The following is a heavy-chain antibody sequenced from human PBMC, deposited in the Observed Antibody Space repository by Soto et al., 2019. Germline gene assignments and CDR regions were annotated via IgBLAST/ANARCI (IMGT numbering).Heavy chain of an antibody. J-gene: IGHJ6*02. V-gene: IGHV4-39*02. Sequence: PSDTLSLTCTVSGGSISSSNYYWAWIRQPPGKGLEWIGSFYYSGSTYYKPSLKSRVSISVDTSKNQFSLKLSSVTAADTAVYYGARDEDLGRTGTIGSRTQPYGGMDVWSHRSTVTVSS. CDR1: GGSISSSNYY. CDR2: FYYSGST. CDR3: ARDEDLGRTGTIGSRTQPYGGMDV. D-gene: IGHD1-1*01.